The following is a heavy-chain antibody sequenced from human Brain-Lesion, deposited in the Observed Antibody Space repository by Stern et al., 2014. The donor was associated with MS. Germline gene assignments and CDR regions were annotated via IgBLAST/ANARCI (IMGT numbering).Heavy chain of an antibody. CDR1: GYTFTSYD. Sequence: DQLVESGAEVKKPGASVKVSCKASGYTFTSYDVTWVRQAPGQRLEWMGWMNPDSGNIGYAQKFQGRVIMTRSTSISTAYMELTSLRSEDTAVYYCARRRQYYYGSGDYWGQGTLVTVSS. CDR3: ARRRQYYYGSGDY. D-gene: IGHD3-10*01. CDR2: MNPDSGNI. V-gene: IGHV1-8*01. J-gene: IGHJ4*02.